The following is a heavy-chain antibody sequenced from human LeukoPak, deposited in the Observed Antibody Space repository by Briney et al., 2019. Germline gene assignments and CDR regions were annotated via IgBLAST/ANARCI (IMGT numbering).Heavy chain of an antibody. CDR3: ASSDYGGNSAKDY. Sequence: SETLSLTCAVYGGSFSGYYWSWIRQPPGKGLEWIGEINYSGSTNYNPSLKSRVTISVDTSKNQFSLKLSSVTAADTAVYYCASSDYGGNSAKDYWGQGTLVTVSS. CDR1: GGSFSGYY. J-gene: IGHJ4*02. CDR2: INYSGST. V-gene: IGHV4-34*01. D-gene: IGHD4-23*01.